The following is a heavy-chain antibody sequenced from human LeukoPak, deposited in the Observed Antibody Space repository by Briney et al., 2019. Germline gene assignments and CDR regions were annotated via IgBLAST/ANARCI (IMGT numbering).Heavy chain of an antibody. D-gene: IGHD1-14*01. CDR3: AREILGGFNPGAY. CDR1: LDSTTSNF. J-gene: IGHJ4*02. CDR2: IHRSGSP. V-gene: IGHV4-4*02. Sequence: SETLSLTCTVSLDSTTSNFWRWVRQPPGKGLEWIGEIHRSGSPNYNPSLQSRVTISIDRSRNQIVLELSSVTAADTAVYYCAREILGGFNPGAYWGQGTLVTVSS.